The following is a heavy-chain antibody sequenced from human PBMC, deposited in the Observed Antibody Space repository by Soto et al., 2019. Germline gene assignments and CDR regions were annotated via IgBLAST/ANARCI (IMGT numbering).Heavy chain of an antibody. CDR1: GFTFRGYA. D-gene: IGHD1-7*01. V-gene: IGHV3-23*01. CDR2: ITGGGGST. CDR3: AKEGNYGRAFDI. J-gene: IGHJ3*02. Sequence: VQLLESGGGLVQPGGSLRLSCAASGFTFRGYAMSWVRQAAGKGLEWVSGITGGGGSTYYTDSVKGQFTISRDNSKNRLYLQMKSLRVGDTALYYCAKEGNYGRAFDIWGQGTMVTVSS.